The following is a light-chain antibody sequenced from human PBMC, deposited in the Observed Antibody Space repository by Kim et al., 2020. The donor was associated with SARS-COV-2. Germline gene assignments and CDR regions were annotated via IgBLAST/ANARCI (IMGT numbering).Light chain of an antibody. CDR3: QQRNSWPPAVT. CDR1: QNIDTY. CDR2: DAS. J-gene: IGKJ4*01. V-gene: IGKV3-11*01. Sequence: PGERATLSCRASQNIDTYLAWYQQRPGQTPRLLVYDASNRATGVPDRFSGSGSGTDFTLTISSLEPEDFSLYYCQQRNSWPPAVTFGGGTKVDIK.